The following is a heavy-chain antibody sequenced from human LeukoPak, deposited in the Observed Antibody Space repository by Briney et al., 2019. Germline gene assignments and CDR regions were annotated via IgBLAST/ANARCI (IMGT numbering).Heavy chain of an antibody. V-gene: IGHV7-4-1*02. CDR3: ARDKYQLPYEIDY. D-gene: IGHD2-2*01. Sequence: ASVKVSCRASGYTFTNYGVNWVRQAPGQGLEWMGWINTNTRNPTYAQGFTGRFVFSLNTSLSAAYLQISSLKAEDTAVYYCARDKYQLPYEIDYWGQGTLVTVSS. J-gene: IGHJ4*02. CDR1: GYTFTNYG. CDR2: INTNTRNP.